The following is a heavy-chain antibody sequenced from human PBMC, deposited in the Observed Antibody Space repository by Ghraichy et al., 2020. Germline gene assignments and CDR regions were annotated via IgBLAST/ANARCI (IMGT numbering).Heavy chain of an antibody. CDR1: GGSISGDS. CDR3: ARGAHANFDP. Sequence: ETLSLTCTVSGGSISGDSWSWIRQPPGKGLEWIGCISYSGSTDYNPSLKSRITISVDTSKNQFSLKLNSVTAADTAVYYCARGAHANFDPWGQGTLVTVSS. CDR2: ISYSGST. J-gene: IGHJ5*02. V-gene: IGHV4-59*01.